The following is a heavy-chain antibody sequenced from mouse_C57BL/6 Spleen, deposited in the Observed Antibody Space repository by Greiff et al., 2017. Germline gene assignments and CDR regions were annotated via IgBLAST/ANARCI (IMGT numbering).Heavy chain of an antibody. CDR3: ARRGDGFDY. CDR1: GYTFTDYY. J-gene: IGHJ2*01. Sequence: EVQLQQSGPVLVKPGASVKMSCKASGYTFTDYYMNWVKQSHGKSLEWIGVINPYNGGTSYNQKFKGKATFTVDKSSSTAYMELNSLTSEDSAVYYCARRGDGFDYWGQGTTLTVSS. D-gene: IGHD3-3*01. CDR2: INPYNGGT. V-gene: IGHV1-19*01.